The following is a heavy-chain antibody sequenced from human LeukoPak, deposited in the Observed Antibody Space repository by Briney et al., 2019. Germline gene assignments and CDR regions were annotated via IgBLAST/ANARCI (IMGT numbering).Heavy chain of an antibody. J-gene: IGHJ5*02. V-gene: IGHV1-18*01. CDR2: ISADSGNT. CDR1: GYNFGIFG. CDR3: ARVGVVVPAAWFDP. Sequence: ASVTVSFKASGYNFGIFGMSWVRQAPGQGLEWMGWISADSGNTNYAQKLQGRVTMTTDTSTSTAYLELASLRSDDTAVYYCARVGVVVPAAWFDPWGQGTLVTVSS. D-gene: IGHD2-2*01.